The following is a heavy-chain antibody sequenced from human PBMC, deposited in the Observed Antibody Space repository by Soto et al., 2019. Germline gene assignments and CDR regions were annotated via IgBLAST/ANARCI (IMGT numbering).Heavy chain of an antibody. D-gene: IGHD5-12*01. CDR1: GGSISSSSYY. J-gene: IGHJ4*02. CDR3: ARCGYDPRGLDFDY. V-gene: IGHV4-39*01. Sequence: PSETLSLTCTVSGGSISSSSYYWGWIRQPPGKGLEWIGSIYYSGSTYYNPSLKSRVTISVDTSKNQFSLKLSSVTAADTAVYYCARCGYDPRGLDFDYWGQGTLVTVSS. CDR2: IYYSGST.